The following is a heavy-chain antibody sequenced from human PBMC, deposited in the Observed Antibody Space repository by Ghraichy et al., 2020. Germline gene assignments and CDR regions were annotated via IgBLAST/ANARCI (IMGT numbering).Heavy chain of an antibody. Sequence: GGSLRLSCAASGFTFSSYGMHWVRQAPGKGLEWVAVISYDGSDKYYADSVKGRFTISRDNSKNTLYLQMNSLRAEDTAVYYCAKGKGYDYVWGSSGFDYWGQGTLVTVSS. V-gene: IGHV3-30*18. CDR2: ISYDGSDK. J-gene: IGHJ4*02. D-gene: IGHD3-16*01. CDR3: AKGKGYDYVWGSSGFDY. CDR1: GFTFSSYG.